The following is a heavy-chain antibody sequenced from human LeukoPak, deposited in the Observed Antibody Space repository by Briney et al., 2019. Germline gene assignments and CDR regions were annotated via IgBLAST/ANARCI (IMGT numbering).Heavy chain of an antibody. CDR2: IYWDDDK. CDR3: AHSEDYYGSVDAFDV. J-gene: IGHJ3*01. D-gene: IGHD3-10*01. V-gene: IGHV2-5*02. Sequence: SGPTLVKPTQTLTLTCTFSGFSLSTSGVGIGWIRQPPGKALEWLAFIYWDDDKRYSPSLKSRLTITKDTSKNQVVLTMTNMDPVDTATYYCAHSEDYYGSVDAFDVWGQGTMVTVSS. CDR1: GFSLSTSGVG.